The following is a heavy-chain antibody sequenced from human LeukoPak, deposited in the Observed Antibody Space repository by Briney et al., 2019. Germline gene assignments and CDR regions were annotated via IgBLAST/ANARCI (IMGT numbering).Heavy chain of an antibody. J-gene: IGHJ5*02. Sequence: GGSLRLSCSGSGFTFSSYAIHWVRQAPGKGPEYVSVINTSGDKTYYADSVKGRFTISRDNAKNSLYLQMNSLRAEDTALYYCARVVVTAMSWFDPWGQGTLVTVSS. D-gene: IGHD2-21*02. V-gene: IGHV3-64*04. CDR2: INTSGDKT. CDR3: ARVVVTAMSWFDP. CDR1: GFTFSSYA.